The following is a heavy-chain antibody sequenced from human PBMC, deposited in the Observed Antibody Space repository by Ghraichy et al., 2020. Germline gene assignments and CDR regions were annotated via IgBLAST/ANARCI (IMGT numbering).Heavy chain of an antibody. D-gene: IGHD3-10*01. V-gene: IGHV3-23*01. CDR1: GFTFSNYA. CDR3: TKSAGSGSYYRLADY. Sequence: GGSLRLSCAASGFTFSNYAMSWVRQAPGKGLEWVSGISGSGGTTYYADSVRGRFTISRDHSKNTLYLQMNSLRAEDTAVYYCTKSAGSGSYYRLADYWGQGTLVTVSS. CDR2: ISGSGGTT. J-gene: IGHJ4*02.